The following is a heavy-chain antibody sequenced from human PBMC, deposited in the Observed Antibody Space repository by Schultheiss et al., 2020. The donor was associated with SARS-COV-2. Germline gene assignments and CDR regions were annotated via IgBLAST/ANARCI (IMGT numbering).Heavy chain of an antibody. Sequence: SLRLSCAASGFTFDDYAMHWVRQAPGKGLEWVSGISWNSGSIGYADSVKGRFTISRDNAKNSLYLQMNSLRAEDTAVYYCAKDQGWYYYDSSGRLIDYWGQGTLVTVSS. V-gene: IGHV3-9*01. CDR3: AKDQGWYYYDSSGRLIDY. CDR2: ISWNSGSI. CDR1: GFTFDDYA. D-gene: IGHD3-22*01. J-gene: IGHJ4*02.